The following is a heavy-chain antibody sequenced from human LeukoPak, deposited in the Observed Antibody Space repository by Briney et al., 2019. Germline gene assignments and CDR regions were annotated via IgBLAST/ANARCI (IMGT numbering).Heavy chain of an antibody. CDR2: IWYDGSNK. D-gene: IGHD1-26*01. J-gene: IGHJ4*02. Sequence: PGGSLRLSCAASGFTFSSYGMHWVRQAPGKGLEWVAVIWYDGSNKYYADSVKGRFTISRDNSKNTLYLQMNSLRADDTAVYYCAKGRSSGSYCLDYWGQGTLVTVSS. CDR1: GFTFSSYG. V-gene: IGHV3-33*06. CDR3: AKGRSSGSYCLDY.